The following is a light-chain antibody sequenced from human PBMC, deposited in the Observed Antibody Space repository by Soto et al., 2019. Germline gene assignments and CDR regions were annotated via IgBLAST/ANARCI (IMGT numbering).Light chain of an antibody. CDR2: DAS. Sequence: EIVVTQYPATLSWSPGERATLSHRASQSVSSYLAWYQQKPGQAPRLLIYDASNRSTGIPARFSGSGSVTDFTLTISSLEPEGFAVYYCQQRSNWPFTFGLGTRLQIK. CDR3: QQRSNWPFT. J-gene: IGKJ5*01. V-gene: IGKV3-11*01. CDR1: QSVSSY.